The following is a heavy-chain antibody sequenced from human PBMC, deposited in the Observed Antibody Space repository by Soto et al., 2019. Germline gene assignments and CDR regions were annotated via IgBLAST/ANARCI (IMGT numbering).Heavy chain of an antibody. D-gene: IGHD2-15*01. V-gene: IGHV3-23*01. CDR1: GFTFSSYA. J-gene: IGHJ6*02. Sequence: EVQLLESGGGLVQPGGSLRLSCAASGFTFSSYAMSWVRQAPGKGLEWVSAISGSGGSTYYADTVKDRFTISRDNSKNTLYLQMNSMRAEDTAVYYCAKGGDGISHIRLWYYYGMDVWGQGTTVTVSS. CDR2: ISGSGGST. CDR3: AKGGDGISHIRLWYYYGMDV.